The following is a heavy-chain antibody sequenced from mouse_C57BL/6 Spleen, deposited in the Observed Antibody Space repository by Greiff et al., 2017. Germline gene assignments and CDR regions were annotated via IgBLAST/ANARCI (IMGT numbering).Heavy chain of an antibody. Sequence: QVQLQQPGAELVRPGSSVKLSCKASGYTFTSYWMHWVKQRPIQGLEWIGNIDPSDSDTHYNQKFKDKATLTVDKSSSTAYMQLSSLTSEDSAVYYCARSYYLYYWGQGTTLTVSS. V-gene: IGHV1-52*01. J-gene: IGHJ2*01. D-gene: IGHD2-10*01. CDR3: ARSYYLYY. CDR1: GYTFTSYW. CDR2: IDPSDSDT.